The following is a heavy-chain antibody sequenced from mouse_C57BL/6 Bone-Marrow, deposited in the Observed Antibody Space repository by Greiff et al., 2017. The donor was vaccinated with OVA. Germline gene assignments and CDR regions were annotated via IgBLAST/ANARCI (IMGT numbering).Heavy chain of an antibody. CDR2: IDPETGGT. Sequence: QVQLQQSGAELVRPGASVTLSCKASGYTFTDYEMHWVKQTPVHGLEWIGAIDPETGGTAYNQKFKGKAILTADKSSSTAYMELRSLTSEDSAVYDCTKGDYSNYGFAYWGQGTLVTVSA. CDR3: TKGDYSNYGFAY. J-gene: IGHJ3*01. CDR1: GYTFTDYE. D-gene: IGHD2-5*01. V-gene: IGHV1-15*01.